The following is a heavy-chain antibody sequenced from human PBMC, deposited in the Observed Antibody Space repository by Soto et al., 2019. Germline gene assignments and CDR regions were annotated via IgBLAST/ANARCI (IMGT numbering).Heavy chain of an antibody. Sequence: GGSLRLSCAASGFPFSSYWMSWVRQSPGKGLEWVANIKQDGSEKYYVDSVKGRFTISRDNAKNSLYLQMNSLRAEDTAVYYCERAEYDSSGYYWYFSYGMDVWGQGTTVTVSS. D-gene: IGHD3-22*01. V-gene: IGHV3-7*03. CDR2: IKQDGSEK. CDR3: ERAEYDSSGYYWYFSYGMDV. CDR1: GFPFSSYW. J-gene: IGHJ6*02.